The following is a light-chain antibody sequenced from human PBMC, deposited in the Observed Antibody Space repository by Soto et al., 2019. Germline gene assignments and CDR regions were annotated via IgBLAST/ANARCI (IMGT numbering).Light chain of an antibody. J-gene: IGKJ5*01. V-gene: IGKV2-28*01. CDR1: HSLVHSNGYNY. CDR2: LGS. CDR3: MQALQTPIT. Sequence: DIVMTQYPLSLPVTPGEPASISCRSSHSLVHSNGYNYLDWYLQKPGQSPQLLIYLGSNRASGVPDRFSGSGSGTDFTLKISRVEAEDVGVYYCMQALQTPITFGQGTRLEI.